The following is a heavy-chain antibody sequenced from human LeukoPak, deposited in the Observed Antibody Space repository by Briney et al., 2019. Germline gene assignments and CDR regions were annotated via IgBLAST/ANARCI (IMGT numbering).Heavy chain of an antibody. J-gene: IGHJ4*02. CDR2: ISGSGGST. V-gene: IGHV3-23*01. CDR3: AKDRIVAVAGRYFDY. Sequence: PGGSLRLSCAASGFTFSSYAMSWVRQAPGKGLEWVSAISGSGGSTYYADSVKGRFTISRDNSKNTLYLQMNSLRAEDTAVYYCAKDRIVAVAGRYFDYWGQGTLVTVSS. CDR1: GFTFSSYA. D-gene: IGHD6-19*01.